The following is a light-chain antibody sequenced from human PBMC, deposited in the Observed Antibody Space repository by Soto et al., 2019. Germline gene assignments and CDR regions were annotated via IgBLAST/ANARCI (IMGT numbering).Light chain of an antibody. CDR2: LAS. CDR1: PSLQHNNGNTL. CDR3: MQALQTPRT. V-gene: IGKV2-28*01. J-gene: IGKJ1*01. Sequence: EIVMTQSPLSLTVTPGEPASISCKSSPSLQHNNGNTLLDWYMQKPGQSPQLLIYLASRRAPGAPDRVSGSGSGTDFTLRISTVEADDAAIYYCMQALQTPRTFGQGTKLDI.